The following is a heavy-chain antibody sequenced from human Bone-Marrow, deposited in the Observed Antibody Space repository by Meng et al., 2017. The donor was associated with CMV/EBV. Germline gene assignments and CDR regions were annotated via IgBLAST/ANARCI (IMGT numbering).Heavy chain of an antibody. V-gene: IGHV4-39*07. CDR3: ARVSRDIVVVPAALIRHYYYGMDV. CDR2: IYYSGST. J-gene: IGHJ6*02. D-gene: IGHD2-2*01. CDR1: GGSISSSSYY. Sequence: SETLSLTCTVSGGSISSSSYYWGWIRQPPGKGLEWIGSIYYSGSTYYNPSLKSRVTISVDTSKNQFSLKLSSVTAADTAVYYCARVSRDIVVVPAALIRHYYYGMDVWGQGTTVTVSS.